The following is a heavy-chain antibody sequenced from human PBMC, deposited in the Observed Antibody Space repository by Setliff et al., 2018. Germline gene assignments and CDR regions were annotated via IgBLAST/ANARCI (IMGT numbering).Heavy chain of an antibody. CDR1: GDTFSSYG. J-gene: IGHJ6*03. D-gene: IGHD5-18*01. CDR3: VREGVDTRSSTDYRYYMDV. V-gene: IGHV1-69*05. CDR2: TIPMFGST. Sequence: GASVKVSCKASGDTFSSYGISWVRQAPGQGLEWMGGTIPMFGSTSYAQKFQGRVTIITDESTTTAYMELSSLGSEDTVVYYCVREGVDTRSSTDYRYYMDVWGKGTTVTVSS.